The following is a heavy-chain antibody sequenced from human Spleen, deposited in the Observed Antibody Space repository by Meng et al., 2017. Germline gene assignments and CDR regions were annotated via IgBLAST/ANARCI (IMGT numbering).Heavy chain of an antibody. J-gene: IGHJ4*02. CDR3: VRENWKSTIDY. CDR2: IYYSGST. CDR1: GDSISSGDYY. D-gene: IGHD1-1*01. Sequence: QVQLQESGPGLVKPSQTLSLTRTVSGDSISSGDYYWSWIRQPPGKGLEWIGYIYYSGSTYYNPSLKSRLTILLDTSKKQFSLRLTSVTAADTAVYYCVRENWKSTIDYSGQGTLVTVSS. V-gene: IGHV4-30-4*01.